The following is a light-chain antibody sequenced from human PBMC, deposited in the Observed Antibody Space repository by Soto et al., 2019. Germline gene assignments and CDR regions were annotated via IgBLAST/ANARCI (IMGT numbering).Light chain of an antibody. J-gene: IGLJ2*01. CDR3: QSYDSSLSGPVV. CDR2: GNS. CDR1: SSNIGSGYD. Sequence: QLVLTQPPSVSAAPGQRVTISCTGSSSNIGSGYDVHWYQQLPGTAPKLLIYGNSNRPSGVPDRFSGSKSGTSASLAITGLQAEDEADYYCQSYDSSLSGPVVFGGGTKLTVL. V-gene: IGLV1-40*01.